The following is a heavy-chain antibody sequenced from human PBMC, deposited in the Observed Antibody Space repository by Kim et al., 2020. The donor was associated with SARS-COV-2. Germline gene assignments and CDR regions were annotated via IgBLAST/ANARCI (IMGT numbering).Heavy chain of an antibody. D-gene: IGHD2-21*02. CDR1: GYTFTSYG. Sequence: ASVKVSCKASGYTFTSYGIHRVRQAPGQSPEWMGWINGGNGYTKYSQKFHDRLTITRDTSASTAYMELSSLRSEDTAVYYCAREYGGGGCYPFWGQGTLVTVSS. J-gene: IGHJ4*02. CDR3: AREYGGGGCYPF. CDR2: INGGNGYT. V-gene: IGHV1-3*01.